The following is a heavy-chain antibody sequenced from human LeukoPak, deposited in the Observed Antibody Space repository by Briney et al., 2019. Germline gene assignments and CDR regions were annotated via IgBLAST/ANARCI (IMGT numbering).Heavy chain of an antibody. D-gene: IGHD3-10*01. J-gene: IGHJ5*02. CDR3: AKHRGVHYYGSERGLYNWFDP. V-gene: IGHV3-23*01. CDR2: ISGSGGST. CDR1: GFTFSSYA. Sequence: GGSLRLSCAASGFTFSSYAMNWVRQAPGKGLEWVSAISGSGGSTYYTDSVKGRFTISRDNSKNTLYLQMNSLRAEDTAVYYCAKHRGVHYYGSERGLYNWFDPWGQGTLVTVSS.